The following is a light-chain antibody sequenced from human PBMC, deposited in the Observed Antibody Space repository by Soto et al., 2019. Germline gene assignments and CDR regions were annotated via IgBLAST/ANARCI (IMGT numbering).Light chain of an antibody. CDR1: QGISNY. CDR3: QKYNSAPLNT. J-gene: IGKJ3*01. CDR2: AAS. Sequence: DIQMTQSPSSLSASVGDRVTITCRASQGISNYLAWYQQKPGKVPKLLIYAASTLQSGVPSRFSGSGSGTDFTLTIRSLQPEDVATYYCQKYNSAPLNTFGPGTKVDIK. V-gene: IGKV1-27*01.